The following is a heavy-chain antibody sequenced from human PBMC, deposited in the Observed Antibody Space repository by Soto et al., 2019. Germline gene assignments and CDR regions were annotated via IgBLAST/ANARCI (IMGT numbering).Heavy chain of an antibody. CDR3: ARKRSGYDLLEY. CDR1: GGSISSSSYY. CDR2: IYYSGST. Sequence: QLQLQESGPGLVKPSETLSLTCTVSGGSISSSSYYWGWIRQPPGKGVEWIGSIYYSGSTYYNPSLKRRVTISVDTSKNQFSLKLSSVTAAATAVYYCARKRSGYDLLEYWGQRTLVTVSS. V-gene: IGHV4-39*01. D-gene: IGHD5-12*01. J-gene: IGHJ4*02.